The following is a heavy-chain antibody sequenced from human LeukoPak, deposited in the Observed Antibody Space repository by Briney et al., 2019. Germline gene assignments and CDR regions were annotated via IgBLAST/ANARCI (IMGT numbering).Heavy chain of an antibody. CDR3: ARDGDASRFGESTRIKYYYYYYMDV. Sequence: SETLSLTCTVSGGSISSHYWSWTRQPPGKGLEWIGYIYYSGSTNYNPSLKSRVTISVDTSKNQFSLKLSSVTAADTAVYYCARDGDASRFGESTRIKYYYYYYMDVWGKGTTVTVSS. D-gene: IGHD3-10*01. CDR1: GGSISSHY. CDR2: IYYSGST. J-gene: IGHJ6*03. V-gene: IGHV4-59*11.